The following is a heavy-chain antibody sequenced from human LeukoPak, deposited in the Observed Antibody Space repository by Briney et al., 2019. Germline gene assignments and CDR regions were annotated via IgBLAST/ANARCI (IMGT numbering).Heavy chain of an antibody. V-gene: IGHV1-69*05. CDR1: GGTFSSYA. CDR2: IIPIFGTA. D-gene: IGHD6-6*01. CDR3: ARTNIAARLSYYYMDV. Sequence: SAKVSCKASGGTFSSYAISWVRQAPGQGLEWMGRIIPIFGTANYAQKFQGRVTITTDESTSTAYMELSSLRSEGTAVYYCARTNIAARLSYYYMDVWGKGTTVTVSS. J-gene: IGHJ6*03.